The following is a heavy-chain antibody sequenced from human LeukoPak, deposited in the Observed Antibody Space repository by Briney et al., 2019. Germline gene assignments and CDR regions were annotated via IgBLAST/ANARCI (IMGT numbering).Heavy chain of an antibody. CDR2: ISSSSSYI. CDR3: ARPLHGSGSYYFDY. CDR1: GFTFSSYS. V-gene: IGHV3-21*01. J-gene: IGHJ4*02. Sequence: GGSLRLSCAASGFTFSSYSMTWVRQAPGKGLEWVSSISSSSSYIYYADSVKGRFTISRDNAKNSLYLQMSSLRAEDTSVYYCARPLHGSGSYYFDYWGQGTLVTVSS. D-gene: IGHD3-3*01.